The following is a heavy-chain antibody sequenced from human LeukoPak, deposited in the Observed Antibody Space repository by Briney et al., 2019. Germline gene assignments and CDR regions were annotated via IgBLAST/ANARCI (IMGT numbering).Heavy chain of an antibody. CDR2: MNPNSGNT. D-gene: IGHD3-22*01. CDR1: GFTFTSYN. CDR3: GGGYEGYFDY. J-gene: IGHJ4*02. V-gene: IGHV1-8*01. Sequence: ASLKLSCKASGFTFTSYNINCVRHATGQGLERMLWMNPNSGNTSYAQNFQGRVTMTKNTSISTAYMKLSSLRSETTAVNYWGGGYEGYFDYWGQGTLVTVSS.